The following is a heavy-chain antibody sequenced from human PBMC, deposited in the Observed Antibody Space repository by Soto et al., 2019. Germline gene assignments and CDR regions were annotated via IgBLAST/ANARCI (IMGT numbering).Heavy chain of an antibody. J-gene: IGHJ4*02. CDR2: INGDGSSI. CDR1: GFPFSSYW. D-gene: IGHD2-2*01. Sequence: EVQLVESGGDLVQPGGSLRLSCAASGFPFSSYWMHWVRQAPGKGLVWVSRINGDGSSITYADSVKGRFTISRDNAKNTLYLQMNSLRAEDAAVYYCTRRGCSTTGCYFNWGRGTLVTVSS. CDR3: TRRGCSTTGCYFN. V-gene: IGHV3-74*03.